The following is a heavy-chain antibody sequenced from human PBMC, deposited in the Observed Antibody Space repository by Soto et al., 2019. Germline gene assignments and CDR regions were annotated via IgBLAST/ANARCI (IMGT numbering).Heavy chain of an antibody. V-gene: IGHV4-34*01. CDR2: TNHSGST. CDR1: GGSFSGYY. Sequence: PSETLSLTCAVYGGSFSGYYWSWIRQPPGKGLEWIGETNHSGSTNYNPSLKSRVTISVDTSKNQFSLKLSSVTAADTAVYYCARGNHSSTWYYSTWFDPWGQGTLVTVSS. J-gene: IGHJ5*02. CDR3: ARGNHSSTWYYSTWFDP. D-gene: IGHD6-13*01.